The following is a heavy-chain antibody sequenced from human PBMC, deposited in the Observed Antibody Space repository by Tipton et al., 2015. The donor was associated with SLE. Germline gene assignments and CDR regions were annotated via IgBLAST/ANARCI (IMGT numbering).Heavy chain of an antibody. Sequence: TLSLTCTVSGGSISSSSYYWGWIRQPPGKGLEWIGSIYYSGSTNYNPSLKGRVTISVDTSKNQFSLKLSSVTAADTAVYYCARGSRDYGDYWFDPWGQGTLVTVSS. CDR3: ARGSRDYGDYWFDP. J-gene: IGHJ5*02. CDR2: IYYSGST. CDR1: GGSISSSSYY. D-gene: IGHD4-17*01. V-gene: IGHV4-39*07.